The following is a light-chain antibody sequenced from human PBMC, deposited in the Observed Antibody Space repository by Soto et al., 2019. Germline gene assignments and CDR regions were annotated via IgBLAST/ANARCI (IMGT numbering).Light chain of an antibody. CDR2: AAS. J-gene: IGKJ2*01. V-gene: IGKV1-39*01. CDR1: QSITNY. CDR3: RQSYSALYT. Sequence: DIQVTQSPSSLSASVGDRVTITCRASQSITNYLNWYQQKPGKAPKLLIYAASSLQSGVPSRFSGSGSGTHFTLTISSPQPEDFATYYCRQSYSALYTFGQGTKLEIK.